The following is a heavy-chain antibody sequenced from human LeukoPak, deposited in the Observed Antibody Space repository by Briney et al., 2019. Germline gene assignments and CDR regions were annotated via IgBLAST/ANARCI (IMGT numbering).Heavy chain of an antibody. Sequence: GASVKVSCKASGYTFTGYYMHWVRQAPGQGLEWMGWINPNSGGTNYAQKFQGRVTMTRDTSISTAYMELSRLRSDDTAVYYCAREPFVDTAMDHHDYWGQGTLVTVSS. J-gene: IGHJ4*02. V-gene: IGHV1-2*02. CDR3: AREPFVDTAMDHHDY. D-gene: IGHD5-18*01. CDR2: INPNSGGT. CDR1: GYTFTGYY.